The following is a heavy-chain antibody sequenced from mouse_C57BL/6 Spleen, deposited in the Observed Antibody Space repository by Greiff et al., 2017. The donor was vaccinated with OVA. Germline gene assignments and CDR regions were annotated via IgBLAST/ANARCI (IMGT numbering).Heavy chain of an antibody. CDR2: INPGSGGT. CDR3: ARVRTGTNY. D-gene: IGHD4-1*01. Sequence: QVQLQQSGAELVRPGTSEKVSCKASGYAFTNYLIEWVKQRPGQGLEWIGVINPGSGGTNYNEKFKGKATLTADKSSSTAYMQLSSLTSEDSAVSFCARVRTGTNYWGQGTTLTVSS. CDR1: GYAFTNYL. V-gene: IGHV1-54*01. J-gene: IGHJ2*01.